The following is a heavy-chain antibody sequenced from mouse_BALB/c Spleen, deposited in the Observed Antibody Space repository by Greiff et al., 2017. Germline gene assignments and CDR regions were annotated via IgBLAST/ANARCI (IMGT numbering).Heavy chain of an antibody. J-gene: IGHJ3*01. CDR2: IDPANGNT. Sequence: VQLQQSGAELVKPGASVKLSCTASGFNIKDTYMHWVKQRPEQGLEWIGRIDPANGNTKYDPKFQGKATITADTSSNTAYLQLSSLTSEDTAVDYCVLYDYDVWFAYWGQGTLVTVSA. CDR3: VLYDYDVWFAY. CDR1: GFNIKDTY. V-gene: IGHV14-3*02. D-gene: IGHD2-4*01.